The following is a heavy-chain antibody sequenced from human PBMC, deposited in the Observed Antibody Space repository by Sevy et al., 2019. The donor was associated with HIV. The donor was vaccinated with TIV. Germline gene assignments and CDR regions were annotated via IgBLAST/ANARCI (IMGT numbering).Heavy chain of an antibody. J-gene: IGHJ4*02. D-gene: IGHD6-13*01. CDR3: ARQQQLVYFDY. Sequence: SETLSLTCTVSGGSISSSSYYWGWIRQPPGKGLEWIGSIYYSGSTYYNPSLKSRVTISVDTSKNQFSLKLSSVTAADTAVYYCARQQQLVYFDYWGQGTLVTVSS. CDR1: GGSISSSSYY. V-gene: IGHV4-39*01. CDR2: IYYSGST.